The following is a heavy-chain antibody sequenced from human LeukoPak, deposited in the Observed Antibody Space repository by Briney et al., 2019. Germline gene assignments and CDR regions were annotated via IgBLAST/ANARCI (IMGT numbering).Heavy chain of an antibody. V-gene: IGHV3-74*03. J-gene: IGHJ4*02. CDR3: ARETDSSAYYLDY. CDR2: INSDASGT. D-gene: IGHD3-22*01. Sequence: SGGSLRLSCVVSGFTFSSYWMHWVRQAPGEGLVWVSRINSDASGTTYADSVKGRFTISRDNPRNTLYLQMNNVGAEDTAVYYCARETDSSAYYLDYWGQGTLVTVSS. CDR1: GFTFSSYW.